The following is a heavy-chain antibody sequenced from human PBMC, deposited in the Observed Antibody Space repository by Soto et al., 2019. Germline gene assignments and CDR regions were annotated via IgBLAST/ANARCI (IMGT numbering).Heavy chain of an antibody. J-gene: IGHJ5*02. CDR3: AKGKGRYFDWLLKGLAVGWFDP. V-gene: IGHV3-23*01. CDR2: IGGSGGST. Sequence: PGGSLRLSCAASGFTFSSYAMSWVRQAPGKGLEWVSAIGGSGGSTYYADSVKGRFTISRDNSKNTLYLQMNSLRAEDTAVYYCAKGKGRYFDWLLKGLAVGWFDPWGQGILGIV. CDR1: GFTFSSYA. D-gene: IGHD3-9*01.